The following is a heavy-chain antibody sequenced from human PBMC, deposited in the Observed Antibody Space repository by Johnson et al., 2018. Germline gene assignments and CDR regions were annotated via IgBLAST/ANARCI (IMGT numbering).Heavy chain of an antibody. CDR3: ARHVFGAFDPFAM. D-gene: IGHD3-16*01. Sequence: QVQLQESGPGLVKPSETLTLTCNVSGGAINSNYWSWIRQTPGKGLEWIGYIHDSGSTKYNPSLRSRFTISVDTSKGLFSLRLSSVTAADTAMYYCARHVFGAFDPFAMWGQGTMVTVSS. J-gene: IGHJ3*02. V-gene: IGHV4-59*01. CDR1: GGAINSNY. CDR2: IHDSGST.